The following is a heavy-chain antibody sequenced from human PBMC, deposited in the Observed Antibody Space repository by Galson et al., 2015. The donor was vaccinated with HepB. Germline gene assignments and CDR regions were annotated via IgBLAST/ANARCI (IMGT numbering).Heavy chain of an antibody. V-gene: IGHV1-2*04. Sequence: SVKVSCKASGYTFTGYYMHWVRQAPGQGLEWMGWINPNSGGTNYAQKFQGWVTMTRDTSISTAYMELSRLKSDDTAVYYCARDDTPHLDFWSGYSGNYYFAYWGQGTLVTVSS. CDR1: GYTFTGYY. J-gene: IGHJ4*02. CDR3: ARDDTPHLDFWSGYSGNYYFAY. D-gene: IGHD3-3*01. CDR2: INPNSGGT.